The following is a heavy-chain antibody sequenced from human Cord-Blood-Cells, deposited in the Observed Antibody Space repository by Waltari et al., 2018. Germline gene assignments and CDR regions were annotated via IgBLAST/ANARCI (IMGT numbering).Heavy chain of an antibody. Sequence: QVQLVQSGAAVKKPGSSVKVSCKASGGTFSSSAISWVRQAPGQGLEGMGGIIPIFGTANNAQKFQGRVTITADESTSTAYMELSSLRSEDTAVYYCARGGEDWGDAFDIWGQGTMVTVSS. J-gene: IGHJ3*02. CDR2: IIPIFGTA. D-gene: IGHD3-16*01. V-gene: IGHV1-69*01. CDR3: ARGGEDWGDAFDI. CDR1: GGTFSSSA.